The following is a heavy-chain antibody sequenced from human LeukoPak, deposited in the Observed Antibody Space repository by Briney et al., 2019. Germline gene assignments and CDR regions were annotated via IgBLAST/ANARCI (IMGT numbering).Heavy chain of an antibody. D-gene: IGHD4-17*01. Sequence: QPGGSLRLSCAASGFTFSSYEMNWVRQAPGKGLEWVSYISSSGSTIYYADSVKGRFTISRDNAKKSLYLQMSSLRAEDTALYYCARVWTVTSSGNFDYWGQGTLVTVSS. V-gene: IGHV3-48*03. J-gene: IGHJ4*02. CDR3: ARVWTVTSSGNFDY. CDR2: ISSSGSTI. CDR1: GFTFSSYE.